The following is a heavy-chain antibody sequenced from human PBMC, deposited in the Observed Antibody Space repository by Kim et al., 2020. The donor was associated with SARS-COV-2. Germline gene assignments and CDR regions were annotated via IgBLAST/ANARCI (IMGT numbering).Heavy chain of an antibody. V-gene: IGHV3-11*06. CDR2: ISSSSSYT. J-gene: IGHJ6*02. CDR3: ARDRVAAAGLVVTATNYYYYGMDV. D-gene: IGHD6-13*01. Sequence: GGSLRLSCAASGFTFSDYYMSWIRQAPGKGLEWVSYISSSSSYTNYADSVKGRFTISRDNAKNSLYLQMNSLRAEDTAVYYCARDRVAAAGLVVTATNYYYYGMDVWGQGTTVTVSS. CDR1: GFTFSDYY.